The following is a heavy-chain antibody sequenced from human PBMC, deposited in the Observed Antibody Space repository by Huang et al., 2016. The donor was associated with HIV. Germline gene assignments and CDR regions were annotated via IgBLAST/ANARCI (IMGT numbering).Heavy chain of an antibody. V-gene: IGHV1-24*01. CDR2: FAPEQGET. Sequence: QVQLVQSGAEVKKPGASVKVSCKVSGYTLTELSIHWVRQAHGKGLEWMGGFAPEQGETNDAQNFQGRVTMTEDTSTDTAYMELNSLRSEDTAVYYCATGFDTYYDIWGQGTMVIASS. CDR1: GYTLTELS. D-gene: IGHD2-21*01. CDR3: ATGFDTYYDI. J-gene: IGHJ3*02.